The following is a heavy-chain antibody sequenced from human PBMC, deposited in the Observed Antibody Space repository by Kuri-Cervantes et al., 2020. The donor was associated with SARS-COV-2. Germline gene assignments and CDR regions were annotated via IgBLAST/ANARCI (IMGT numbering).Heavy chain of an antibody. D-gene: IGHD4-11*01. CDR2: VYYTGST. CDR1: GDSISSPSYY. V-gene: IGHV4-39*01. CDR3: ASPGYSKGWPFDY. J-gene: IGHJ4*02. Sequence: GSLRLSCTVSGDSISSPSYYWGWVRQPPGKGLEWIGNVYYTGSTYYNPSLKSRVTISVDTSGKEFSLKLTSVTAADTAVYYCASPGYSKGWPFDYWGQGTLVTVSS.